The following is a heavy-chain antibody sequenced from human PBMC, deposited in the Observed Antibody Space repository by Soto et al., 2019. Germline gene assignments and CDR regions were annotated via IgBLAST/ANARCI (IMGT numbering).Heavy chain of an antibody. Sequence: GGSLRLSCAASGFTFSSYSMNWVRQAPGKGLEWVSSISSSSSYIYYADSVKGRFTISRDNAKNSLYLQMNSLRAEDTAVYYCASARLDYYDSSGYGPFDYWGQGTLVTVSS. V-gene: IGHV3-21*01. J-gene: IGHJ4*02. CDR2: ISSSSSYI. D-gene: IGHD3-22*01. CDR3: ASARLDYYDSSGYGPFDY. CDR1: GFTFSSYS.